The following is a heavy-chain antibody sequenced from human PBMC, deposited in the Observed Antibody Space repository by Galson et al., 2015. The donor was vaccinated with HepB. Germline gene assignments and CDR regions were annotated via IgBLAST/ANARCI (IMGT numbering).Heavy chain of an antibody. J-gene: IGHJ4*02. D-gene: IGHD3-16*02. CDR1: GYTLTSYA. Sequence: SVKVSCKASGYTLTSYAMNWVRQAPGQGLEWMGWINTNTGNPTYAQGFTGRFVFSLDTSVSTAYLQISSLKAEDTAVYYCARGNHDYVWGSYRYEEAFDYWGQGTLVTVSS. CDR3: ARGNHDYVWGSYRYEEAFDY. V-gene: IGHV7-4-1*02. CDR2: INTNTGNP.